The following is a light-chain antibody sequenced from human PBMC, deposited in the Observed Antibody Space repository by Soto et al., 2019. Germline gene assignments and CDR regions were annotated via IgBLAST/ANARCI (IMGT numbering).Light chain of an antibody. V-gene: IGKV3-11*01. Sequence: EVVLTQSPATLSLSPGERATLSCRASQSVSSYLAWYRQKPGQAPRLLIYDASNRATGIPARFSSSGSGTDFTLTISSLEPEDFAVDYCQQRSNWQTFGQGTKV. CDR1: QSVSSY. CDR2: DAS. CDR3: QQRSNWQT. J-gene: IGKJ1*01.